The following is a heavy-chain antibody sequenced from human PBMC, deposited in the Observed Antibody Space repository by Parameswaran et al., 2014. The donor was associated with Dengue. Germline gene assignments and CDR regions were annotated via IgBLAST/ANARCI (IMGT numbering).Heavy chain of an antibody. J-gene: IGHJ4*02. V-gene: IGHV3-33*01. CDR2: IWYDGSNK. Sequence: VRQMPGKGLEWVAVIWYDGSNKYYADSVKGRFTISRDNSKNTLYLQMNSLRAEDTAVYYCARGPDPGYSPIDYWGQGTLVTVSS. CDR3: ARGPDPGYSPIDY. D-gene: IGHD5-18*01.